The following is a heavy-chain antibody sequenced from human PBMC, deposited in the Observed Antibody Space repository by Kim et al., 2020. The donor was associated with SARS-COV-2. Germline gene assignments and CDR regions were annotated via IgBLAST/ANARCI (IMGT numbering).Heavy chain of an antibody. CDR2: IMQGGGET. D-gene: IGHD6-13*01. CDR1: GFTFSNYG. J-gene: IGHJ4*01. Sequence: GGSRRLSCAASGFTFSNYGMSWVRQAPGKGLEWVSVIMQGGGETYYADSVKGRFTISRDNSKNTLYLQMNSLRAEDTAVYYCAKDYSRSWYWYTPSDYWG. V-gene: IGHV3-23*01. CDR3: AKDYSRSWYWYTPSDY.